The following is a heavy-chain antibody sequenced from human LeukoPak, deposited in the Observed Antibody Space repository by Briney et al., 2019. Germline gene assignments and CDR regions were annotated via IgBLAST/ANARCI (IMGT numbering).Heavy chain of an antibody. CDR3: ARAPT. J-gene: IGHJ5*02. Sequence: GGSLRLSCAASGFTFSDHAMNWVRQTPGKGLEWVGFIRNQAYGGTTEYAASVKGRFTISRDNSKSIVYLQMNTLKVEDTGVYYCARAPTCGRGIRVTVSS. CDR1: GFTFSDHA. CDR2: IRNQAYGGTT. V-gene: IGHV3-49*04.